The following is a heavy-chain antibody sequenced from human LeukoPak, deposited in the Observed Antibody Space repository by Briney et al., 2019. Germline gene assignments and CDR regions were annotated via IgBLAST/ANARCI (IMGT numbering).Heavy chain of an antibody. J-gene: IGHJ4*02. Sequence: SETLSLTCTVSGGSINNYYWSWIRQPPGKGLEWIGYIHYSGSTNYNPSLKSRVTISVDTSKNEFSLKLSSGTAADTAVYYCAAIIAAAEFDYWGQGTLVTVSS. CDR1: GGSINNYY. V-gene: IGHV4-59*12. CDR2: IHYSGST. D-gene: IGHD6-13*01. CDR3: AAIIAAAEFDY.